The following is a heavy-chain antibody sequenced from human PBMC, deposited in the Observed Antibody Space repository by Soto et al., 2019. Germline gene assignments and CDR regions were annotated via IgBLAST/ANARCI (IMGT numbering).Heavy chain of an antibody. V-gene: IGHV3-33*01. CDR2: IWYDGSNK. CDR3: ARGGSYYYYYYGMEV. J-gene: IGHJ6*02. Sequence: LRLSCAASGFTFSSYGMHWVRQAPGKGLEWVAVIWYDGSNKYYADSVKGRFTISRDNSKNTLYLQMNSLRAEDTAVYYCARGGSYYYYYYGMEVWGQGTTVTVS. D-gene: IGHD3-16*01. CDR1: GFTFSSYG.